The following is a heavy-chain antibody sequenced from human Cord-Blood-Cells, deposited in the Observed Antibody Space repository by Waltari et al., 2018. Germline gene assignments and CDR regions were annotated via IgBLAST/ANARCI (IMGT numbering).Heavy chain of an antibody. V-gene: IGHV1-8*03. J-gene: IGHJ5*02. CDR3: ARGGDCSSTSCYWFDP. CDR2: MNPNSGNT. D-gene: IGHD2-2*01. Sequence: QVQLVQSGAEVTKPGASVKVSCKPSGYTFTSHASNWVRHATGQGLEWMGWMNPNSGNTGYAQKFQGRVTITRNTSISTAYMELSSLRSEDTAVYYCARGGDCSSTSCYWFDPWGQGTLVTVSS. CDR1: GYTFTSHA.